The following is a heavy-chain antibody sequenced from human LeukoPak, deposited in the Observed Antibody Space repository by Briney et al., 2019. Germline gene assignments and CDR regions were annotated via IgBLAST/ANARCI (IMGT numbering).Heavy chain of an antibody. J-gene: IGHJ3*01. Sequence: SETLSLTCAVSGGPISSNNWWSWVRQPPGKGLEWIGDIYHSGSTKYNPSLKSRVTMSVDTSNNQFSLRLSSVTAADTAVYYCARGEAVSGLHAFDLWGQGTMVTVSS. D-gene: IGHD6-13*01. CDR3: ARGEAVSGLHAFDL. CDR1: GGPISSNNW. V-gene: IGHV4-4*02. CDR2: IYHSGST.